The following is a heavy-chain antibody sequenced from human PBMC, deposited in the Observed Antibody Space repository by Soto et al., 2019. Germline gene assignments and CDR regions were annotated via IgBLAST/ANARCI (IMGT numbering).Heavy chain of an antibody. CDR3: AKTESFNGYYNAFDY. CDR2: TSNSGGST. CDR1: GFTFSHYA. V-gene: IGHV3-23*01. Sequence: GGSLRLSCAASGFTFSHYAMTWVRQAPGKGLEWVSSTSNSGGSTYYADSVKGRFTISRDNPMNRLHLQMNSLRAEDTAIYYCAKTESFNGYYNAFDYWGRGTQVTVSS. J-gene: IGHJ4*02. D-gene: IGHD3-9*01.